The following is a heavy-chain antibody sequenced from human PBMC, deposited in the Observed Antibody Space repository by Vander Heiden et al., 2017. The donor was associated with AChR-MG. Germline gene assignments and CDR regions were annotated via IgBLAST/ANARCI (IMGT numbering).Heavy chain of an antibody. D-gene: IGHD6-13*01. CDR2: ISYDGSDK. CDR3: AKGISSGYSTSWSPYYVDY. V-gene: IGHV3-30*18. Sequence: GKGLEWVAVISYDGSDKYYAGSVKGRFTISRDNSKNTLYLQMNSLRAEDTARYYCAKGISSGYSTSWSPYYVDYWGQGTLVTVSS. J-gene: IGHJ4*02.